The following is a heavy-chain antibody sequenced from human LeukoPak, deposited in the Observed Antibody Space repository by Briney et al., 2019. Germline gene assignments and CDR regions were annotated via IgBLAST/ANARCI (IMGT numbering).Heavy chain of an antibody. CDR1: GGSISSGSYY. CDR2: IYYSGST. CDR3: ARAERRLRRWPHRAQQAAFDI. V-gene: IGHV4-61*01. Sequence: SETLSLTCTVSGGSISSGSYYWSWIRQPPGKGLEWIGYIYYSGSTNYNPSLKGRVTISVDTSKNQFSLKLSSVTAADTAVYYCARAERRLRRWPHRAQQAAFDIWGQGTMVTVSS. J-gene: IGHJ3*02. D-gene: IGHD4-23*01.